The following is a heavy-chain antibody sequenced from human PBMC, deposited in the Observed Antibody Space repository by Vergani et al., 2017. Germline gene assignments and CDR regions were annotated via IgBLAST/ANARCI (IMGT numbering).Heavy chain of an antibody. CDR1: DTSIMTNPY. CDR3: ARHRGSGGFFPSCYFYGMDV. CDR2: IHHSGDT. D-gene: IGHD3-10*01. V-gene: IGHV4-38-2*01. Sequence: QVQLQESGPGLVKPSETLTLTCDVSDTSIMTNPYWVWFRQSPGKGLEWIGCIHHSGDTHYNSSLKSRVSISIVSSSKFSLVLTSVTAADTAIYYCARHRGSGGFFPSCYFYGMDVWGHGTTVAVSS. J-gene: IGHJ6*02.